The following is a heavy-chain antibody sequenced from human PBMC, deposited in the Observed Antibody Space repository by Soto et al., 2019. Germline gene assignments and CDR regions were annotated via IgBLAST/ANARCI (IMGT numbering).Heavy chain of an antibody. CDR2: IYYSGST. D-gene: IGHD3-22*01. Sequence: SETLSLTCTVTGCSISSSSYYWGWIRQPPGKGLEWIGTIYYSGSTYYNPSLKSRVTISVDTSKNQFSLKLNSVTAADTAVYYCARRLYYDSSGFEGGGMDVWGQGTTVT. CDR1: GCSISSSSYY. J-gene: IGHJ6*02. V-gene: IGHV4-39*01. CDR3: ARRLYYDSSGFEGGGMDV.